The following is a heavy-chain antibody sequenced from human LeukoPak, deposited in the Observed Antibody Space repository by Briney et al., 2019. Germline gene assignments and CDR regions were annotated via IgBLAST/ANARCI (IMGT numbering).Heavy chain of an antibody. D-gene: IGHD6-13*01. Sequence: SETLSLTCSVSGGSISSYYWSWIRQPPGKGLEWIGYIYYSGSTNYNPSLKSRVTISVDTSKNQFSLKLSSVTAADTAVYYCARVAAHVDYWGQGTLVTVSS. CDR2: IYYSGST. V-gene: IGHV4-59*01. CDR3: ARVAAHVDY. CDR1: GGSISSYY. J-gene: IGHJ4*02.